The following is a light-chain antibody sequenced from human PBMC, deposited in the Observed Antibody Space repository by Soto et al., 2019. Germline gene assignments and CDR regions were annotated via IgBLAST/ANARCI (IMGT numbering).Light chain of an antibody. Sequence: QSALTQPPSASGSPGQSVTISCTGTSSDVGGYNYVSWYQPHPGKAPKLMIYEVSKRPSGVPDRFSGSKSSNTASLTVSGLQAEDEAHYYCSSYAGSNNWVFGGGTKLTVL. CDR1: SSDVGGYNY. V-gene: IGLV2-8*01. CDR2: EVS. CDR3: SSYAGSNNWV. J-gene: IGLJ3*02.